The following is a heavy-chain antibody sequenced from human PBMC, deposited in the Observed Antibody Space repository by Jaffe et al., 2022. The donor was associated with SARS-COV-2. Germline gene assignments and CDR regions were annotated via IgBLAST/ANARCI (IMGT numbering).Heavy chain of an antibody. CDR3: TKGGRDILTGGDY. CDR2: ISYDEKYT. CDR1: GFTFTSGG. V-gene: IGHV3-30*18. J-gene: IGHJ4*02. D-gene: IGHD3-9*01. Sequence: QVQLVESGGGVVQPGTSLRLSCVASGFTFTSGGMHWVRQAPGKGLQWVAVISYDEKYTFYADSVKGRFTISRDKSRNTLYLQMNSLRPEDTAVYYCTKGGRDILTGGDYWGQGTLVTVSS.